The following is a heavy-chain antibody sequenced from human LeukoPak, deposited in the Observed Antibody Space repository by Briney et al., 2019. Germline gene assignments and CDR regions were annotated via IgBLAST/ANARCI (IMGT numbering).Heavy chain of an antibody. CDR2: IYYSGST. D-gene: IGHD3-3*01. Sequence: PSETLSLTCTVSGGSISSYYWSWIRQPPGKGLEWIGYIYYSGSTNYNPSLKSRVTISVDTSKNQFSLKLSSVTAADTAVYYCARAVYYDFWSGPPSYWFDPWGQGTLVPVSS. CDR3: ARAVYYDFWSGPPSYWFDP. CDR1: GGSISSYY. V-gene: IGHV4-59*01. J-gene: IGHJ5*02.